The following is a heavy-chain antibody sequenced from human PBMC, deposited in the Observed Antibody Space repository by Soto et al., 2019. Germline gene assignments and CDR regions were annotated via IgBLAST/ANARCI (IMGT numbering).Heavy chain of an antibody. CDR2: IYSGGYT. CDR3: ATPPGGGGY. V-gene: IGHV3-53*01. D-gene: IGHD3-10*01. CDR1: GFTVSNNY. Sequence: EVQLVESGGGLIQPGGSLRLSCAVSGFTVSNNYMSWVRQAPGKGLEGVSVIYSGGYTAYGDSVKGRFTISRDNSKNTPIPQMNTPGAADPAGFSGATPPGGGGYWGQGTLVTVSS. J-gene: IGHJ4*02.